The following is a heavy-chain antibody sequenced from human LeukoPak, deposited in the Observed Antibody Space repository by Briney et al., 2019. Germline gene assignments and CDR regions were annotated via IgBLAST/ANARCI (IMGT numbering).Heavy chain of an antibody. CDR1: GYSFTSYW. CDR3: ATLYSSTWPIY. J-gene: IGHJ4*02. CDR2: IYPGDSDT. D-gene: IGHD6-13*01. V-gene: IGHV5-51*01. Sequence: ESLKISCKGSGYSFTSYWIGWVRQMPGKGLEYMGIIYPGDSDTRYSPSFQGQVTISADNSITTAYLQWSSLKASDTAMYYCATLYSSTWPIYWGQGTLVTVSS.